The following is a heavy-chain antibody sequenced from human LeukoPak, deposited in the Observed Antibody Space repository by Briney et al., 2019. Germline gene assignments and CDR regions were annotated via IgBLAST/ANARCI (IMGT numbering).Heavy chain of an antibody. J-gene: IGHJ4*02. CDR1: GYTFTDYG. Sequence: ASVKVSCKSSGYTFTDYGISWVRQAPGQGLGWMGWISAYNGITKYAQNFQGRVTMTTDTSTTTAYMELRGLRSDDTAVYYCARHIAVSGPDRYYLDYWRQGALVTVSS. D-gene: IGHD6-19*01. CDR3: ARHIAVSGPDRYYLDY. V-gene: IGHV1-18*01. CDR2: ISAYNGIT.